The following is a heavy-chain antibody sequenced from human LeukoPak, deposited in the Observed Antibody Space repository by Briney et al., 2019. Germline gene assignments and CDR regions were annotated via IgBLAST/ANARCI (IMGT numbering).Heavy chain of an antibody. CDR1: GGSISSGGYY. V-gene: IGHV4-31*03. CDR2: IYYSGST. J-gene: IGHJ3*02. Sequence: PSETLSLTCTVSGGSISSGGYYWSWIRQHPGKGLEWIGYIYYSGSTYYNPSLKSRVTISVDTSKNQFSLKPSSVTAADTAVYYCARDTPYYGSGSYHDAFDIWGQGTMVTVSS. CDR3: ARDTPYYGSGSYHDAFDI. D-gene: IGHD3-10*01.